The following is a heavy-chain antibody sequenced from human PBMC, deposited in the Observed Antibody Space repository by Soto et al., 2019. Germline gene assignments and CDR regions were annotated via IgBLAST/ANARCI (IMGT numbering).Heavy chain of an antibody. CDR2: IFPLTDIP. Sequence: QVQLVQSGTEVKKPGSSVKVSCKASGGTFRNYPINWVRQAPGQGLEWMGSIFPLTDIPDYAQNFQARLTISADKSTTTAYMELSSLTSDDTAMYFCARVPFVVLTPFEPWGQGTLVTVSS. D-gene: IGHD3-16*02. CDR1: GGTFRNYP. J-gene: IGHJ5*02. CDR3: ARVPFVVLTPFEP. V-gene: IGHV1-69*02.